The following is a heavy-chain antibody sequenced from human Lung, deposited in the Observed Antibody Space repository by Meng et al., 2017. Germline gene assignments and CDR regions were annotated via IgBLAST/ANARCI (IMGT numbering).Heavy chain of an antibody. J-gene: IGHJ4*02. V-gene: IGHV3-74*03. CDR3: ARDGPQRGADFDY. CDR1: GFTFSDYW. CDR2: IKTDGTIT. Sequence: EVQVVESGGGLVQPGGSLRISCVASGFTFSDYWMHWVRQAPGKGLVWVSHIKTDGTITEYADSVKGRFTISRDNAKNTLYLQMNSLREEDTAVYYCARDGPQRGADFDYWGRGALVTVSS. D-gene: IGHD1-26*01.